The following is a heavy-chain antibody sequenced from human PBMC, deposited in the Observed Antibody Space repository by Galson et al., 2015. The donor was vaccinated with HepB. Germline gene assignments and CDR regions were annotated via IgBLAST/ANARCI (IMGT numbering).Heavy chain of an antibody. Sequence: SLRLSCAASGFTVSSNYMSWVRQAPGKGLEWVSVIYSGGSTYYADSVKGRFTISRDNSKNTLYLQMNSLRAEDTAVYYCGLGELSYLFDYWGQGTLVTVSS. CDR2: IYSGGST. D-gene: IGHD3-16*02. V-gene: IGHV3-53*01. CDR1: GFTVSSNY. J-gene: IGHJ4*02. CDR3: GLGELSYLFDY.